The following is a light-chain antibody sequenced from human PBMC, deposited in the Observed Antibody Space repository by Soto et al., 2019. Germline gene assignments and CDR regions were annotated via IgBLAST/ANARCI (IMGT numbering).Light chain of an antibody. CDR3: QQYYTLPT. CDR1: QSVLFTSNNKNY. J-gene: IGKJ1*01. Sequence: DIVMTQSPDSLAVSLGERATINCESSQSVLFTSNNKNYLAWYQQKPGQPPTLLLSWASARESGVPERFSGSGSGTLFTLSISSLQAEDVAVYYCQQYYTLPTFGQGTKVDIK. CDR2: WAS. V-gene: IGKV4-1*01.